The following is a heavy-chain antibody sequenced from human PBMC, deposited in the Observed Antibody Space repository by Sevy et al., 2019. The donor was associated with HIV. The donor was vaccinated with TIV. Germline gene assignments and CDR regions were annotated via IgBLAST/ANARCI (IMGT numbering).Heavy chain of an antibody. D-gene: IGHD3-16*01. CDR3: AREIGGLGSF. CDR2: SNEDGSTT. V-gene: IGHV3-74*01. J-gene: IGHJ6*02. Sequence: GGSLRLSCAASGFTFSSYWMHWVRQAPGKGLVWVSRSNEDGSTTNYADSVKGRFTISRENAKNTLYLQMHRLRAEDTAGYYCAREIGGLGSFWGQGTTVTVSS. CDR1: GFTFSSYW.